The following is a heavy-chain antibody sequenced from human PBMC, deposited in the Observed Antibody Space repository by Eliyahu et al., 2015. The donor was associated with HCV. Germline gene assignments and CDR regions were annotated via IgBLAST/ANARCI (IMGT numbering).Heavy chain of an antibody. Sequence: QVQLQESGPGLVKPSETLSLTCTVSGGXISSYYWSWIRQPPGKGLEWIGYIYYSGSTNYNPSLKSRVTISVDTSKNQFSLKLSSVTAADTAVYYCAREYSGYDYRAFDIWGQGTMVTVSS. CDR2: IYYSGST. CDR1: GGXISSYY. D-gene: IGHD5-12*01. J-gene: IGHJ3*02. CDR3: AREYSGYDYRAFDI. V-gene: IGHV4-59*12.